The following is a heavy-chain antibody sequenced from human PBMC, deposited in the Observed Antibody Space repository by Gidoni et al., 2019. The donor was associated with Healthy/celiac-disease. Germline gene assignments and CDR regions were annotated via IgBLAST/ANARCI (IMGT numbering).Heavy chain of an antibody. Sequence: QVQLQESGPGLVKPSETLSLTCTVSGGSISSYYWIWIRQPPGKGLEWIGYIYYSGSTNYNPSLKSRVTISVDTSKNQFSLKLSSVTAADTAVYYCARHMIVVELDAFDIWGQGTMVTVSS. CDR3: ARHMIVVELDAFDI. CDR2: IYYSGST. J-gene: IGHJ3*02. V-gene: IGHV4-59*08. CDR1: GGSISSYY. D-gene: IGHD3-22*01.